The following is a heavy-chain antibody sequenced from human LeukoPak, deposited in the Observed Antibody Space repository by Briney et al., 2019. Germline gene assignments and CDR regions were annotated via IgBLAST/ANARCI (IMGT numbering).Heavy chain of an antibody. CDR2: INWNGGRT. CDR3: ARDDVLSGITMIVGGIDY. CDR1: GFTFDDYG. Sequence: GGSLRLSCAASGFTFDDYGMSWVRQAPGKGPEWVSGINWNGGRTGYADSVKGRFTISRDNAKNSLYLQMNSLRAEDTAFYYCARDDVLSGITMIVGGIDYWGQGTLVTVSS. V-gene: IGHV3-20*04. J-gene: IGHJ4*02. D-gene: IGHD3-22*01.